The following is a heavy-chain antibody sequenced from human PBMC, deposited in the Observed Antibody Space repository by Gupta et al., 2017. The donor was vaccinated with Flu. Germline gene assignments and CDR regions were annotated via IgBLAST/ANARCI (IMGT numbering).Heavy chain of an antibody. Sequence: EVQLVESGGGLVKPGGSLRLSCSALGFTFTDAGMNWVRQPPGKGLEWVVRLKSKTDGGTTDYAAPVKGRFIISRDDSKDTLYLQMNSLKSEDTAVYYCTTDSSGGITFDIWGQGTMVTGSS. J-gene: IGHJ3*02. D-gene: IGHD2-21*01. CDR1: GFTFTDAG. CDR3: TTDSSGGITFDI. CDR2: LKSKTDGGTT. V-gene: IGHV3-15*01.